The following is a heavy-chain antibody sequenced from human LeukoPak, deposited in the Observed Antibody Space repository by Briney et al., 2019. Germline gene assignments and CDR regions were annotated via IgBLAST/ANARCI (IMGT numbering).Heavy chain of an antibody. CDR2: IYHSGST. V-gene: IGHV4-38-2*02. CDR3: ARVPSGYAISNYMDV. Sequence: SETLSLTCTVSGYSIISGYYWGWVRQPPGKGLEWIGSIYHSGSTYYNPSLEGRVTISVDTSKNQFSLKLSSVTAADTAVYYCARVPSGYAISNYMDVWGKGTTVTVSS. D-gene: IGHD5-12*01. J-gene: IGHJ6*03. CDR1: GYSIISGYY.